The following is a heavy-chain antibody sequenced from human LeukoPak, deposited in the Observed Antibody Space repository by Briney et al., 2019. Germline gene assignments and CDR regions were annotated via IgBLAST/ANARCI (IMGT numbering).Heavy chain of an antibody. Sequence: GESLKISWKGSGYSFTNYLNGLVRQMPGEGLERVRIIYPSDSDTRSSPSFQGQVTISADKSISTAYLQWSSLKASDTAMYYCPRHLSGSDVGCYYGMDVWGQGTTVTVSS. V-gene: IGHV5-51*01. CDR2: IYPSDSDT. CDR1: GYSFTNYL. D-gene: IGHD1-26*01. CDR3: PRHLSGSDVGCYYGMDV. J-gene: IGHJ6*02.